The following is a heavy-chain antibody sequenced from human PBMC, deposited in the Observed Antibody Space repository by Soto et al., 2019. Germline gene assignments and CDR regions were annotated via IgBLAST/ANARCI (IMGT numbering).Heavy chain of an antibody. CDR3: ARVGYGDYGRGYYFDF. CDR1: GASIRDGDYY. CDR2: IDYTGGT. Sequence: PSETLSLTCSVSGASIRDGDYYWSWLRQPPGKGPEWIGFIDYTGGTHYNPTLTGPVSMSVDTSANQFSLKVNFVTAADSAVYYCARVGYGDYGRGYYFDFWGPGILVTVSS. D-gene: IGHD4-17*01. J-gene: IGHJ4*02. V-gene: IGHV4-30-4*01.